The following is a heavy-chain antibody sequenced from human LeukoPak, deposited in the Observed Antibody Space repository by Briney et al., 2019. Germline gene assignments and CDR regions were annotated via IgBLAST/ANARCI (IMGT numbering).Heavy chain of an antibody. CDR3: ASSQRYGSGSSKPFDY. J-gene: IGHJ4*02. CDR2: IRYDGSNK. D-gene: IGHD3-10*01. V-gene: IGHV3-30*02. CDR1: GFTFSSYG. Sequence: PGGSLRLSCAASGFTFSSYGMHWVRQAPGKGLEWVAFIRYDGSNKYYADSVKGRFTISRDNSKNTLYLQMNSLRAEDTAVYYCASSQRYGSGSSKPFDYWGQGTLVTVSS.